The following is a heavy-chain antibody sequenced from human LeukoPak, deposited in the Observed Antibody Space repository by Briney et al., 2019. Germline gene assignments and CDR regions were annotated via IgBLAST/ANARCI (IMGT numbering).Heavy chain of an antibody. D-gene: IGHD4-17*01. J-gene: IGHJ5*02. Sequence: GGSLRLSCAASGFTFDDYGMSWVRQAPGKGLEWVSGINWNGGSTGYADSVKGRFTISRDNAKNSLYLQMNSLRAEDTAVYYCAGNYGDYSYWFDPWGQGTLVTVSS. CDR1: GFTFDDYG. CDR3: AGNYGDYSYWFDP. V-gene: IGHV3-20*04. CDR2: INWNGGST.